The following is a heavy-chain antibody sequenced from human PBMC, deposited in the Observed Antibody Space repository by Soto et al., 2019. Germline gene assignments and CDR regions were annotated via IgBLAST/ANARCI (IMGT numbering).Heavy chain of an antibody. J-gene: IGHJ4*02. CDR1: GFNFTKAW. CDR3: TTGGQVFLXXY. Sequence: EGHLVESGGGLVKPGGSLRLSCTASGFNFTKAWMSWVRQAPGKGLAWVGLSKSTSDGGTTHFAAPVDGRFSISRDDSTNTLYLQLNSLKAXXXAVYYCTTGGQVFLXXYWGQGTXVTVSS. D-gene: IGHD2-15*01. V-gene: IGHV3-15*01. CDR2: SKSTSDGGTT.